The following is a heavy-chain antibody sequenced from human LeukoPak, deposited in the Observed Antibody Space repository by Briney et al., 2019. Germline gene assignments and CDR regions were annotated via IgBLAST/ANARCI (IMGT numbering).Heavy chain of an antibody. D-gene: IGHD6-6*01. CDR3: ARPMDSISFIGFDY. Sequence: GGSLRLSCTASGFTFSNYWMSWVRQAPGKGLEWVSSISSTSDYISYADSVKGRFTISRDNTKNSLYLQMNNLRVEDTAVYYCARPMDSISFIGFDYWGQGTLLTVSS. V-gene: IGHV3-21*01. CDR2: ISSTSDYI. J-gene: IGHJ4*02. CDR1: GFTFSNYW.